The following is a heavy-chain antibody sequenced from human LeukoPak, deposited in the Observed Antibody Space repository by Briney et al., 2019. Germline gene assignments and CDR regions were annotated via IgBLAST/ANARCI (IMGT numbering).Heavy chain of an antibody. CDR1: GFTFSSYA. D-gene: IGHD1-26*01. CDR2: ISYDGSNK. J-gene: IGHJ2*01. Sequence: GSLRLSCAASGFTFSSYAMHWVRQAPGKGLEWVAVISYDGSNKYYADSVKGRFTISRDNSKNTLYLQMNSLRPEDTAVYYCAYDGSAWGRGTLVTVSS. V-gene: IGHV3-30-3*01. CDR3: AYDGSA.